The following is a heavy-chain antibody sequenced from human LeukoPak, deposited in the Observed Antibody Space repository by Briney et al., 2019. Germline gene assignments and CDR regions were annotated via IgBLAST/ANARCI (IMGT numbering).Heavy chain of an antibody. CDR2: IYYSGTT. CDR1: GGSISSYY. D-gene: IGHD6-13*01. J-gene: IGHJ4*02. CDR3: ARAESSSWSFSNFDY. Sequence: SETLSLTCTVSGGSISSYYWSWIRQPPGKGLEWIGYIYYSGTTNYNPSLKSRVTISVDTSKNQFSLKLSSVTAADTAVYYCARAESSSWSFSNFDYWGQGTLVTVSS. V-gene: IGHV4-59*12.